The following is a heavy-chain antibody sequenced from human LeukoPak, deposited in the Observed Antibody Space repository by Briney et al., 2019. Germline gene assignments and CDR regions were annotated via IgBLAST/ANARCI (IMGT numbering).Heavy chain of an antibody. V-gene: IGHV3-53*01. J-gene: IGHJ4*02. D-gene: IGHD4/OR15-4a*01. CDR2: IYSDNT. CDR3: ARRAGAYSHPYDY. Sequence: PGGSLRLSCAASGFSFSSYSMTWVRQAPGKGLEWVSFIYSDNTHYSDSVKGRFTISRDNSKNTPYLQMNSLRAEDTAVYYCARRAGAYSHPYDYWGQGTLVTVSS. CDR1: GFSFSSYS.